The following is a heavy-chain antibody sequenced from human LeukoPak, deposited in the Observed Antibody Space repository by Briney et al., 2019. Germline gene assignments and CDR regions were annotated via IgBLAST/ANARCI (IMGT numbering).Heavy chain of an antibody. D-gene: IGHD3-22*01. CDR2: IYSGGKT. V-gene: IGHV3-53*01. CDR3: ARRAGDYSHPYDY. J-gene: IGHJ4*02. Sequence: GGSPRLSCAASGFTFSSSAMSWVRQAPGKGLEWVSFIYSGGKTHNSDSVKGRFTISRDNSKNTLYLQMNSLRAEDTAVYYCARRAGDYSHPYDYWGQGTLVTVSS. CDR1: GFTFSSSA.